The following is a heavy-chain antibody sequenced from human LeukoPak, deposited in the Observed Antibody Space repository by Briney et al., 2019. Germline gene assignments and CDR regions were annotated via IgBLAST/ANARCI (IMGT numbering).Heavy chain of an antibody. CDR3: AKAAVAGTPWYFDL. V-gene: IGHV3-30*02. CDR2: IRYDGSNT. J-gene: IGHJ2*01. CDR1: GFTFSSYG. Sequence: GGSLRLSCAASGFTFSSYGMHWVRQAPGKGLEWVAFIRYDGSNTYYADSVKGRFTISRDNSKNTLYLQMNSLRAEDTAVYYCAKAAVAGTPWYFDLWGRGTLVTVSS. D-gene: IGHD6-19*01.